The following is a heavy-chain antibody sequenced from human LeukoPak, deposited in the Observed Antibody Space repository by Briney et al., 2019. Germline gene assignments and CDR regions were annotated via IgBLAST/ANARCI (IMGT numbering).Heavy chain of an antibody. CDR1: GYTFTSYC. CDR3: ARDRRYYGSGSPSKIDY. J-gene: IGHJ4*02. D-gene: IGHD3-10*01. CDR2: INPGGGST. V-gene: IGHV1-46*01. Sequence: ASVKVSCKASGYTFTSYCMHWVRQAPGQGLEWMGIINPGGGSTSYVQKFQGRVTMTRDMSTSTVYMELSRLRSEDTAVYYCARDRRYYGSGSPSKIDYWGQGTLVTVSS.